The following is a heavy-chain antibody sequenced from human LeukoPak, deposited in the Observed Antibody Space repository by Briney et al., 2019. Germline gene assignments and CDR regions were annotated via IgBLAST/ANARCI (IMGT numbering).Heavy chain of an antibody. V-gene: IGHV4-59*01. CDR2: IYYRGST. D-gene: IGHD2/OR15-2a*01. CDR1: GGSISSYY. CDR3: ARDRGVSYYFDY. J-gene: IGHJ4*02. Sequence: SETLSLTCTVSGGSISSYYWSWIRQPPGKGLEWIGYIYYRGSTNYNPSLKSRVTISLETSKNELSLKLNSVTAADTAVYYCARDRGVSYYFDYWGQGTLVTVSS.